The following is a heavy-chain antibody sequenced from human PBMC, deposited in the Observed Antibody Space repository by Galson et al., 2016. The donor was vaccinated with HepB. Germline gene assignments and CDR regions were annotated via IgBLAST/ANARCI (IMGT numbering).Heavy chain of an antibody. CDR2: IRSKTYSHAT. V-gene: IGHV3-73*01. CDR3: TRRDDYGAY. J-gene: IGHJ4*02. Sequence: SLRLSCAASGFTFSGSTIHWVRQASGKGLEWVGRIRSKTYSHATAYAASVKGRFTISRDDSKNTAYLQMNGLETEDTAVYYCTRRDDYGAYWGQGTLVTVSS. CDR1: GFTFSGST.